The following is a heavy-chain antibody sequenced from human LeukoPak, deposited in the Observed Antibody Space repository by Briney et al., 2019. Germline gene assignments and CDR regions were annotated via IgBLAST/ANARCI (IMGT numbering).Heavy chain of an antibody. J-gene: IGHJ6*02. CDR2: INSDGSST. Sequence: GGSLRLSCAASGFTFSSYWMHWVRQAPGKGLVWVSRINSDGSSTSYADSVKGRFTISRDNAKNTLYLQMNSLRAEDTAVYYCAREAAAADSYYYYYGMDVWGQGTTVTVSS. D-gene: IGHD6-13*01. CDR1: GFTFSSYW. V-gene: IGHV3-74*01. CDR3: AREAAAADSYYYYYGMDV.